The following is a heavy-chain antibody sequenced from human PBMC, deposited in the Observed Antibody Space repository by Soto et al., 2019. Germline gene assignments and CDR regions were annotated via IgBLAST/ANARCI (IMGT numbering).Heavy chain of an antibody. J-gene: IGHJ4*02. D-gene: IGHD5-12*01. CDR1: GGTFSSYA. CDR2: IIPIFGTA. Sequence: SVKVSCKASGGTFSSYAISWVRQAPGQGLEWMGGIIPIFGTANYAQKFQGRVTITADKSTSTAYMELSSLGSEDTAVYYCARGHSGYDSYFDYWGQGTLVTVSS. CDR3: ARGHSGYDSYFDY. V-gene: IGHV1-69*06.